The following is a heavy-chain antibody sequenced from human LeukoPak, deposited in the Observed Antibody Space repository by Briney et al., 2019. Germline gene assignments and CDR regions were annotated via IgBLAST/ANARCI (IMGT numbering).Heavy chain of an antibody. CDR3: AREPLGDYGANSACDY. CDR1: GGSISSYG. J-gene: IGHJ4*02. CDR2: IYYRGST. Sequence: SETLSLTCTVSGGSISSYGWNWIRRPPGKGLEWVGYIYYRGSTNYNAYPKSRVTISVDTSKNQFSLKLSSVTAADTAVYYCAREPLGDYGANSACDYGGEGTVVTV. D-gene: IGHD4-23*01. V-gene: IGHV4-59*01.